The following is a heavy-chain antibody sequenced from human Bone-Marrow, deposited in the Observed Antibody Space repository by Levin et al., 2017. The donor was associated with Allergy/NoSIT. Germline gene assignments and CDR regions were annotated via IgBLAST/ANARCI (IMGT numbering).Heavy chain of an antibody. CDR2: AVNGDI. CDR1: GYTFTSYG. D-gene: IGHD4-17*01. V-gene: IGHV1-18*04. CDR3: ERAVDDHGDRPFDY. J-gene: IGHJ4*02. Sequence: GESLKISCKASGYTFTSYGITWVRQAPGQGLEWVGSAVNGDIHYAQRLQGRVTMTTDTSRSTAYMELRSLRSDDTAVYYCERAVDDHGDRPFDYWGQGTLVTVSS.